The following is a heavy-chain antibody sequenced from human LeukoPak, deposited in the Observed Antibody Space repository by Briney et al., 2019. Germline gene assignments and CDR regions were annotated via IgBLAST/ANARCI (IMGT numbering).Heavy chain of an antibody. J-gene: IGHJ3*02. V-gene: IGHV3-30*18. Sequence: GRSLRLSCAASGFTFSSYGMHWVRQAPGKGLEWVAVISYDVGKKYYADSVKGRFTISRDNSKNTLYLQMNSLRAEDTAVYYCAKDNEAVVGATVSGAFDIWGQGTMVTVSS. CDR3: AKDNEAVVGATVSGAFDI. CDR2: ISYDVGKK. D-gene: IGHD1-26*01. CDR1: GFTFSSYG.